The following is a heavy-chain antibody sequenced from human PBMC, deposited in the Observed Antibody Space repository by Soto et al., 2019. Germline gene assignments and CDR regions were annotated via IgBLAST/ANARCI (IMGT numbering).Heavy chain of an antibody. CDR1: GGSISSSSYD. J-gene: IGHJ3*02. CDR3: ARVERGTATTVVDAFDI. D-gene: IGHD1-1*01. CDR2: IYYSGST. V-gene: IGHV4-61*05. Sequence: SETLSLTCAVSGGSISSSSYDWGWKRKPPGKGLEWIGYIYYSGSTNYNPSLKSRVTLSVDTSKNQFSLKMSSVTAADTALYYCARVERGTATTVVDAFDIWGPGTMVTVSS.